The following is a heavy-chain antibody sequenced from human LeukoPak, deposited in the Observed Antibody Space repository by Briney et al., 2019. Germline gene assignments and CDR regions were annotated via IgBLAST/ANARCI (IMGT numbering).Heavy chain of an antibody. J-gene: IGHJ5*02. CDR2: IYYSGST. Sequence: SETLSLTCTVSGGSISSSSYYWGWIRQPPGKGLEWIGSIYYSGSTYYSPSLKGRVTISVDTSKNQFSLKLSSVTAADTAVYYCARTGYSSSWIPINWFDPWGQGTLVTVSS. D-gene: IGHD6-13*01. CDR1: GGSISSSSYY. CDR3: ARTGYSSSWIPINWFDP. V-gene: IGHV4-39*01.